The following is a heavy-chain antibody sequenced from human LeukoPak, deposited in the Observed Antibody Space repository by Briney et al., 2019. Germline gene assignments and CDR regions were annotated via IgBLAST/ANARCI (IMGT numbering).Heavy chain of an antibody. D-gene: IGHD3-22*01. Sequence: GASVKVSCKASGYTFTDSYMHWVRQAPGQGLEWMGWLNPNSGGTDYAQKFQGRVTMTRDTSISTAYMDLSRLRSDDTAVYYCSRGSDSSAYPDYYFDYWGQGTLVTVSS. CDR3: SRGSDSSAYPDYYFDY. CDR2: LNPNSGGT. CDR1: GYTFTDSY. V-gene: IGHV1-2*02. J-gene: IGHJ4*02.